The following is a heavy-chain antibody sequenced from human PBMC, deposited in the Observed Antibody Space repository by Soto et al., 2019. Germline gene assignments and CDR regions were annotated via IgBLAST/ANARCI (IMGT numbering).Heavy chain of an antibody. CDR2: IQRDGSVI. CDR3: ARDLPTGTAPPYFDY. Sequence: EVQLVESGGGLVQPGGSLRLSCAGSGFMISEYWMHWVRQVPGKGLEWVSRIQRDGSVITYADSVKGRFTIYRDNAKNTLYLQMNTLRVEDTAVYYCARDLPTGTAPPYFDYWGQGTLVTVSS. J-gene: IGHJ4*02. CDR1: GFMISEYW. V-gene: IGHV3-74*01. D-gene: IGHD1-1*01.